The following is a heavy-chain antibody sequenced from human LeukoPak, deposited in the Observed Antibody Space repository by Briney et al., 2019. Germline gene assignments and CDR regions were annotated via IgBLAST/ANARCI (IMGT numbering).Heavy chain of an antibody. Sequence: GGSLRLSCLASGFTVSSTYMSWARQAPGKGLEWVSLLYSGGRTFYADSVTGRFTISRDNSKNTVYLHMNTLRAEDTAVYYCASGGENSYGTLDSWGQGTLVSVSS. CDR3: ASGGENSYGTLDS. V-gene: IGHV3-53*01. J-gene: IGHJ4*02. CDR2: LYSGGRT. CDR1: GFTVSSTY. D-gene: IGHD5-18*01.